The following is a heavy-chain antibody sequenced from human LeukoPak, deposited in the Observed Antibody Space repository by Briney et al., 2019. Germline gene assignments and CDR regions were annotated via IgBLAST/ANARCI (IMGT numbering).Heavy chain of an antibody. J-gene: IGHJ4*02. CDR1: GFTFSSYG. V-gene: IGHV3-23*01. CDR2: ISGSGGST. Sequence: PGGSLRLSCAASGFTFSSYGMHWVREAPGKGLEWVSAISGSGGSTYYADSVKGRFTISRDNSKNTLYLQMNSLRAEDTAVYYCAKVDQGYSGYDLGSYFDYWGQGTLVTVSS. D-gene: IGHD5-12*01. CDR3: AKVDQGYSGYDLGSYFDY.